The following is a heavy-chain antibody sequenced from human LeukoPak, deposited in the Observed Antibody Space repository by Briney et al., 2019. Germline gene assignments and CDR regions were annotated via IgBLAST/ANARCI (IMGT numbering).Heavy chain of an antibody. Sequence: ASETLSLTCTVSGGSISSYYWSWIRQPPGKGLEWIGYIYYSGSTNYNPSLKSRVTISVDTSKNQFSLKVSSVTAADTAVYYCARGRGYSIDYWGQGTLVTVSS. CDR3: ARGRGYSIDY. D-gene: IGHD6-13*01. CDR2: IYYSGST. V-gene: IGHV4-59*01. CDR1: GGSISSYY. J-gene: IGHJ4*02.